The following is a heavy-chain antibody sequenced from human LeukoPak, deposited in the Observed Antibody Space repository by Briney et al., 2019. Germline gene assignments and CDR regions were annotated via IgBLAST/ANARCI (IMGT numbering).Heavy chain of an antibody. D-gene: IGHD3-10*01. Sequence: GGSLRLSCAASGFTFSSYGMHWVRQAPGKGLEWVAFIRYDGSNKYYADSVKGRFTISRDNSKNTLYLQMNSLRAEDTAVYYCARDRLVRGVIGGFDPWGQGTLVTVSS. CDR3: ARDRLVRGVIGGFDP. CDR2: IRYDGSNK. V-gene: IGHV3-30*02. J-gene: IGHJ5*02. CDR1: GFTFSSYG.